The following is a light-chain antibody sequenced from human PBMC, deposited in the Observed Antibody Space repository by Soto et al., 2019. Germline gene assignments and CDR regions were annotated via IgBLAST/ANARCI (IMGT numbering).Light chain of an antibody. CDR1: SSDVGAYNY. J-gene: IGLJ1*01. CDR3: SSYAGSNIFV. V-gene: IGLV2-8*01. CDR2: DVT. Sequence: QSVLTQPPSASGSLGQSVTISCTGASSDVGAYNYVSWYQQHPGKAPKLMIYDVTERPSGVPARFSGSKSGNTASLTVSGLQGDDEADYYCSSYAGSNIFVFGSGTKLTVL.